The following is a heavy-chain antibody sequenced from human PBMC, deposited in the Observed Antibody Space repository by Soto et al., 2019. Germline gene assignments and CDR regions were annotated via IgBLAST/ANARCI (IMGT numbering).Heavy chain of an antibody. CDR2: VSADGKNT. CDR1: GFTFSHFG. Sequence: EVQLLESGGDFVRSGGSLRLSCEASGFTFSHFGMAWVRQAPGKGLEWVSTVSADGKNTHYIDSVEGRFTISRDNSKNMLHLQMGSLRAEDTAIYYCAKDAGHEDSLFDYWGQGTLVTVSS. J-gene: IGHJ4*02. D-gene: IGHD3-22*01. CDR3: AKDAGHEDSLFDY. V-gene: IGHV3-23*01.